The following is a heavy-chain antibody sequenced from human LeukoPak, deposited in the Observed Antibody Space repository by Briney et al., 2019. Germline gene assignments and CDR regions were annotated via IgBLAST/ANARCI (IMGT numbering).Heavy chain of an antibody. Sequence: GGSLRLSCAASGFTFTSAMRWVRQAPGKGLEWVSSITGSGDATFYAESVRGRFTISRDNSKNTLYLEMNSLRAEDTAVYYCAKRVSQPKYYFEYWGRRTLVTVSS. CDR2: ITGSGDAT. CDR1: GFTFTSA. CDR3: AKRVSQPKYYFEY. V-gene: IGHV3-23*01. J-gene: IGHJ4*02. D-gene: IGHD5/OR15-5a*01.